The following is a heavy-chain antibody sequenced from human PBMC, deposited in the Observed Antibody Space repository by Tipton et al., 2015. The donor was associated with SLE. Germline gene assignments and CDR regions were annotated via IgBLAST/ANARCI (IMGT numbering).Heavy chain of an antibody. V-gene: IGHV4-39*07. D-gene: IGHD1-26*01. CDR1: GASISSSPYY. Sequence: TLSLTCTVSGASISSSPYYWGWIRQPPGKGLEFIGEINHSGSINYNPSLKSRVIISVDSSKNQFSLSLHSVTAADTAVYYCARRGISGRGYYFDYWGQGPLVTVSS. CDR3: ARRGISGRGYYFDY. J-gene: IGHJ4*02. CDR2: INHSGSI.